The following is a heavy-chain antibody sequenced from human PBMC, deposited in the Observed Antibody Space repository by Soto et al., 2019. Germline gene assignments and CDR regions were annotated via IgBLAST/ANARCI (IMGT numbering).Heavy chain of an antibody. CDR3: ATAREEYYYGIDV. D-gene: IGHD6-6*01. CDR2: ISYDGSNK. Sequence: GGSLRLSCAASGFSFSSYGMHWVRQAPGKGLEWVAVISYDGSNKNYADSVKGRFTISRDNSKNTLYLQMNSLRGEDTALYYCATAREEYYYGIDVCGQGTPVTVS. J-gene: IGHJ6*02. CDR1: GFSFSSYG. V-gene: IGHV3-30*03.